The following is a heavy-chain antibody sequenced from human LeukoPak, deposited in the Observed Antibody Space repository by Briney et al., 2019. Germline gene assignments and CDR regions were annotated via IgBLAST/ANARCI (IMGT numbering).Heavy chain of an antibody. Sequence: SETLSLTCTVSGGSISSGGYYWSWIRQHPGKGLEWIGYIYYSGSTYYNASLKSRVTISVDTSKNQFSLNLSSVTAADTAVYYCARGGFYDSSGYPDYWGQGTLVTVSS. CDR1: GGSISSGGYY. CDR2: IYYSGST. V-gene: IGHV4-31*03. J-gene: IGHJ4*02. D-gene: IGHD3-22*01. CDR3: ARGGFYDSSGYPDY.